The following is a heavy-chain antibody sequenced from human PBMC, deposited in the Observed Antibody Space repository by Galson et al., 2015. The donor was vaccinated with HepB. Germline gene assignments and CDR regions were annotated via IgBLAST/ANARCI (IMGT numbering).Heavy chain of an antibody. D-gene: IGHD3-22*01. V-gene: IGHV1-18*01. J-gene: IGHJ4*02. Sequence: SVKVSCKASGYTFTSYGISWVRQAPGQGLEWMGWISAYNGNTNYAQKLQGRVTMTTDTSTSTAYMELRSLRSDDTAVYYCARVSGDDDSSGYFDYWGQGTLVTVSS. CDR1: GYTFTSYG. CDR3: ARVSGDDDSSGYFDY. CDR2: ISAYNGNT.